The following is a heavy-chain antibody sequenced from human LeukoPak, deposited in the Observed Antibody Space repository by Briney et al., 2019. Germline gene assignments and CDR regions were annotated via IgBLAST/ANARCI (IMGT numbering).Heavy chain of an antibody. CDR1: GGSFSGYY. V-gene: IGHV4-34*01. D-gene: IGHD4-17*01. J-gene: IGHJ4*02. CDR3: ARGYGDYAY. CDR2: INHSGST. Sequence: KPSETLSLTCAVYGGSFSGYYLSWIRQPPGKGLEWIGEINHSGSTNYNPSLKSRVTISVDTSKNQFSLKLSSVTAADTAVYYCARGYGDYAYWGQGTLVTVSS.